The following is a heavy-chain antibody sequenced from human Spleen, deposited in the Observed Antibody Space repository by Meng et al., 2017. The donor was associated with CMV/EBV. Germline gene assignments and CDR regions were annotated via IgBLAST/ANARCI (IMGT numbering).Heavy chain of an antibody. J-gene: IGHJ4*02. V-gene: IGHV3-23*01. Sequence: GESLKISCAPSRFTFSSYAMSWVRQAAGKGLEWVSAISGSGRSTYYADSVKGRFTISRDNSKNTLFLQMNSLRAEYTAVYYCARSHGGYQLLDYFDYWGQGTLVTVSS. CDR2: ISGSGRST. CDR1: RFTFSSYA. D-gene: IGHD2-2*01. CDR3: ARSHGGYQLLDYFDY.